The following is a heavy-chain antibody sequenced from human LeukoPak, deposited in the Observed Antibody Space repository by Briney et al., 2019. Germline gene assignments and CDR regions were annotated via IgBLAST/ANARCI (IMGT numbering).Heavy chain of an antibody. CDR2: LSGSGGST. V-gene: IGHV3-23*01. J-gene: IGHJ4*02. CDR1: GFTFSSYA. CDR3: ARDLRQGDY. Sequence: GGSLRLSCAASGFTFSSYAMSWVRQAPGKGLEWVSSLSGSGGSTYYADSVKGRFTISRDNFKNTLYLQMNSLRDEDTAVYYCARDLRQGDYWGQGTLVTVSS. D-gene: IGHD3-16*01.